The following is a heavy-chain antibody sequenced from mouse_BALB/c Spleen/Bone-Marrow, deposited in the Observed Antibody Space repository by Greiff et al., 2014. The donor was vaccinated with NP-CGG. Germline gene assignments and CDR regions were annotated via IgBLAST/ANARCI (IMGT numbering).Heavy chain of an antibody. CDR3: ASYYYGSSSFAY. D-gene: IGHD1-1*01. V-gene: IGHV14-3*02. CDR1: GFNIKDTY. Sequence: VQLQQPGAELVKPGASVKLSCTASGFNIKDTYMHWVKQRPEQGLEWIGRIDPANGNTKYDPKFQGKATITADTSSNTAYPQLGSLTSEDTAVYYCASYYYGSSSFAYWGQGTLVTVSA. J-gene: IGHJ3*01. CDR2: IDPANGNT.